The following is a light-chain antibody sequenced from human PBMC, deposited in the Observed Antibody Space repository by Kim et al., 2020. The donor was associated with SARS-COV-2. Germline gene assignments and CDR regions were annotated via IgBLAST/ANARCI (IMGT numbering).Light chain of an antibody. CDR3: QQYQNWPPVT. CDR1: QSVSSNY. V-gene: IGKV3-15*01. CDR2: GTS. J-gene: IGKJ4*01. Sequence: SPGDRATLSCRASQSVSSNYLAWYQKKPGQPPRLLIYGTSTRAAGVPARFSGSGSGTEFTLTISSLQSEDFAVYFCQQYQNWPPVTFGGGTKVDIK.